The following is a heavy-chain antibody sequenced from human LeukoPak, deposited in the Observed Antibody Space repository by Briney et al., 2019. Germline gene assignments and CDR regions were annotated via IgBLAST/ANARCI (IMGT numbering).Heavy chain of an antibody. CDR1: GGSISSYY. D-gene: IGHD3-22*01. CDR2: IYYSGST. Sequence: PSETLSLTCTVSGGSISSYYWSWIRQPPGKGLEWIGYIYYSGSTNYNPSLKSRVTISVDTSKNQFSLKLSSVTAADTAVYYCARHSPNPNYYDSSGYLHAFDIWGQGTMVTVSS. J-gene: IGHJ3*02. CDR3: ARHSPNPNYYDSSGYLHAFDI. V-gene: IGHV4-59*08.